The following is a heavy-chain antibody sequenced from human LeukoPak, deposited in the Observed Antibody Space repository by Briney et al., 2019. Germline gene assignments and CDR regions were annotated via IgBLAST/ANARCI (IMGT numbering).Heavy chain of an antibody. CDR3: AKGNLDSDS. D-gene: IGHD1-1*01. Sequence: GASVKDSCKASGYTFTGYHVHWVRQAPGQGLEWMGVINPNTGGTTYAQKFQGRFTMTRDKSINTVYMDLSSLRSDDTAVYYCAKGNLDSDSWGLGTLVTVSS. J-gene: IGHJ4*02. CDR1: GYTFTGYH. CDR2: INPNTGGT. V-gene: IGHV1-2*02.